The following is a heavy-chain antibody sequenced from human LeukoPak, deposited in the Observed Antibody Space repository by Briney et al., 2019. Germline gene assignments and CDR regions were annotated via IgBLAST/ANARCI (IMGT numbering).Heavy chain of an antibody. CDR3: ASDEVGATREYYFDY. D-gene: IGHD1-26*01. CDR2: IYYSGST. J-gene: IGHJ4*02. V-gene: IGHV4-59*12. CDR1: GGSISSYY. Sequence: PSETLSLTCTVSGGSISSYYWSWIRQPPGKGLEWIGYIYYSGSTNYNPSLKSRVTISVDTSKNQFSLKLSSVTAADTAVYYCASDEVGATREYYFDYWGQGTLVTVPS.